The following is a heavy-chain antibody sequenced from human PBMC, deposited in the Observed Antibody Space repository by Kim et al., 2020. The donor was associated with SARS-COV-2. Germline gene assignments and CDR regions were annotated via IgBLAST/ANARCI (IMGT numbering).Heavy chain of an antibody. CDR2: ISYDGSNK. CDR1: GFTFSSYG. J-gene: IGHJ4*02. V-gene: IGHV3-30*18. CDR3: AKGSPHFDY. Sequence: GGSLRLSCAASGFTFSSYGMHWVRQAPGKGLEWVALISYDGSNKYYADSVKGRFTISRDNRKNTLYLQMNSLRGEDTAVYYCAKGSPHFDYWGQGTLVTV.